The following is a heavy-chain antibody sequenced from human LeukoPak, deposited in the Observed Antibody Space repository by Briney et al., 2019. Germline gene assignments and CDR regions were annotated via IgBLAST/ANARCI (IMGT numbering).Heavy chain of an antibody. Sequence: GESLKISCEGSGYKFTTYWIGWVRQVPGKGLEWMGIIYPGDSDTKYSPSFQGQVTISADKYISTAYQQWTSLKASDAAMYYCARQWYYDSAIGYWGQGTLVTVSS. CDR1: GYKFTTYW. CDR3: ARQWYYDSAIGY. J-gene: IGHJ4*02. V-gene: IGHV5-51*01. CDR2: IYPGDSDT. D-gene: IGHD3-10*01.